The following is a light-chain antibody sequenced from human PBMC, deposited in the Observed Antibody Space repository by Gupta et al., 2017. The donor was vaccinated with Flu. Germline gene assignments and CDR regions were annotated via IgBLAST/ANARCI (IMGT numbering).Light chain of an antibody. CDR3: PQVEDSFT. V-gene: IGKV1D-12*01. Sequence: SPSSVSPPVVALLTISCRASQDIKTLFALYQVTPATASSSLIYGAVNLHSGVPSSFSGSGSGTIFTLPIYHVQSGDSASYYCPQVEDSFTFGEGTTVEIK. CDR2: GAV. CDR1: QDIKTL. J-gene: IGKJ4*01.